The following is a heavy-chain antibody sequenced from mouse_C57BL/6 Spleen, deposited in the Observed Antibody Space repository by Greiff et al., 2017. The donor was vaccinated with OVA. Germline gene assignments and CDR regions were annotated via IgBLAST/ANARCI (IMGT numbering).Heavy chain of an antibody. V-gene: IGHV1-69*01. CDR2: IDPSDSYT. J-gene: IGHJ3*01. D-gene: IGHD2-4*01. Sequence: VQIQQPGAELVMPGASVKLSCKASGYTFTSYWMHWVKQRPGQGLEWIGEIDPSDSYTNYNQKFKGKSTLTVDKSSSTAYMQLSSLTAEDSAVYYCARGYDYDAWFAYWGQGTLVTVSA. CDR1: GYTFTSYW. CDR3: ARGYDYDAWFAY.